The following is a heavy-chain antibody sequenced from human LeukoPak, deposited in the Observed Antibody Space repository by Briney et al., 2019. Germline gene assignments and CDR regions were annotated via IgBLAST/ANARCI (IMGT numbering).Heavy chain of an antibody. D-gene: IGHD3-3*01. CDR1: GGSLNGHY. CDR3: AKNGQSGFSFDP. CDR2: GSESGGA. J-gene: IGHJ5*02. V-gene: IGHV4-34*01. Sequence: SETLSLTCAVYGGSLNGHYWSWIRQPPGKGLEWIGEGSESGGAKFNPSLKSRVTISADTSKNQFSLKLNSVTAADTAVYYCAKNGQSGFSFDPWGQGTLVTVSS.